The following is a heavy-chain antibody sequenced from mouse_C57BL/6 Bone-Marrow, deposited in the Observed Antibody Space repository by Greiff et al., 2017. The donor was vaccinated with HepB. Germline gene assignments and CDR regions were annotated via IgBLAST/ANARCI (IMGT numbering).Heavy chain of an antibody. J-gene: IGHJ1*03. CDR3: SRHSYGYFDV. CDR1: EYAFPSHD. V-gene: IGHV5-2*01. CDR2: INSDGGST. Sequence: EVKLMESGGGLVQPGESLKLSCESNEYAFPSHDMSWVRKTPGKRLELVAAINSDGGSTYYPDTMERRFIISRDNTKKTRYLQMSRLRSEDTALYYGSRHSYGYFDVWGTGTTVTVSS.